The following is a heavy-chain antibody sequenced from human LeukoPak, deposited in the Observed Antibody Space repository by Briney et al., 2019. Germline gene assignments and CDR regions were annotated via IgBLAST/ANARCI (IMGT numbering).Heavy chain of an antibody. CDR2: IIPIFGTA. CDR1: GYTFTGYY. J-gene: IGHJ4*02. CDR3: ARAGGYCSGGSCYFDY. V-gene: IGHV1-69*13. Sequence: SVKVSCKASGYTFTGYYMHWVRQAPGQGLEWMGGIIPIFGTANYAQKFQGRVTITADESTSTAYMELSSLRSEDTAVYYCARAGGYCSGGSCYFDYWGQGTLVTVSS. D-gene: IGHD2-15*01.